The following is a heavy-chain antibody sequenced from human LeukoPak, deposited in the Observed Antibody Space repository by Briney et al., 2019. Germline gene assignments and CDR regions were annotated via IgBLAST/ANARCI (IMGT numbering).Heavy chain of an antibody. D-gene: IGHD4-17*01. CDR2: ISGSGGST. V-gene: IGHV3-23*01. J-gene: IGHJ4*02. CDR3: AKDTDYGDYLFDY. Sequence: SGGSLRLSCAASGFTFSSYAMSWVRQAPGKGLEWVSAISGSGGSTYYADSVKGRFTISRDNSKNTLYLQMNSLRAEDTAVYYCAKDTDYGDYLFDYWGQGTLVTVAS. CDR1: GFTFSSYA.